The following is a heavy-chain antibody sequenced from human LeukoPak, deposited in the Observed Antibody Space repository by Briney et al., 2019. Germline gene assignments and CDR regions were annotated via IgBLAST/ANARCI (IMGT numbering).Heavy chain of an antibody. J-gene: IGHJ4*02. D-gene: IGHD1-26*01. CDR1: GYSFTSYW. CDR3: ARSEPTGSYYWNY. Sequence: LGESLKISCKGSGYSFTSYWIGWVRQMPGKGLEWMGIIYPGDSDTRYSPSFQGQVTVSADKSISTAYLQWSSLKASDTAMYYCARSEPTGSYYWNYWGQGTLVTVSS. V-gene: IGHV5-51*01. CDR2: IYPGDSDT.